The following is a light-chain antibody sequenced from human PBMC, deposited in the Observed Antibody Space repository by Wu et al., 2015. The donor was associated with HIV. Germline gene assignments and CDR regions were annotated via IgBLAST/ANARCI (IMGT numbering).Light chain of an antibody. CDR2: DVS. CDR1: QSVSTY. J-gene: IGKJ1*01. V-gene: IGKV3-15*01. CDR3: QQYDNWPPPS. Sequence: EIVMTQSPAVLSVSPGERATLSCRASQSVSTYLAWYRQKPGQAPRLLMYDVSTRATGIPARFSGSGSGTEFTLTITSLQSEDFAVYYCQQYDNWPPPSFGQGTKVEIK.